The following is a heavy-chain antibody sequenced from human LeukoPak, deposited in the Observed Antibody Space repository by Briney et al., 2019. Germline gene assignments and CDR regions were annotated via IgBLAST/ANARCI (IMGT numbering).Heavy chain of an antibody. D-gene: IGHD5-18*01. CDR1: GYTFINYG. J-gene: IGHJ4*02. CDR2: ISAHNGNT. Sequence: ASVTVSFKASGYTFINYGISWVRQAPEQGLEWMGWISAHNGNTNYAQKLQGRVTMTTDTSTSTAYMELRSLRSDDTAVYYCARDAADTVRGGDYWGQGTLVTVSS. CDR3: ARDAADTVRGGDY. V-gene: IGHV1-18*01.